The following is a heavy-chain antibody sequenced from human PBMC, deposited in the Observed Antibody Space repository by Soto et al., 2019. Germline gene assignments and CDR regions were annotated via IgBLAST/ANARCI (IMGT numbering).Heavy chain of an antibody. Sequence: APVKLSCKDSGYTNTSYDINWVRQAPGQGLEWMGIINPSGGSTSYAQKFQGRVTMTRDTSTSTVYMELSSLRSEDTAVYYCARSLGAADAFDIWGQGTMVTVSS. D-gene: IGHD3-16*01. J-gene: IGHJ3*02. CDR1: GYTNTSYD. CDR3: ARSLGAADAFDI. V-gene: IGHV1-46*01. CDR2: INPSGGST.